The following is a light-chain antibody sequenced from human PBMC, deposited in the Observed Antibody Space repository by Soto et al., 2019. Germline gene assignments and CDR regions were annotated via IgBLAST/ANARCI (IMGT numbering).Light chain of an antibody. J-gene: IGKJ4*01. V-gene: IGKV1-39*01. CDR2: AAS. Sequence: DIQMTQSPSSLSASVGDRVTITCRASQSISSYLNWYQQKPGKAPKLLIYAASSLQSGVPSRFSGSGSGTDFTLTISSLQPEDFATYYYQQSYSIPLSFGGGTKIEIK. CDR1: QSISSY. CDR3: QQSYSIPLS.